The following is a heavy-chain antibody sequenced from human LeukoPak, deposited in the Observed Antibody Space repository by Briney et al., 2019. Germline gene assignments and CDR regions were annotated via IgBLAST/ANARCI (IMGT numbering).Heavy chain of an antibody. CDR1: GGSISSSSYY. Sequence: AETLSLTCTVSGGSISSSSYYWGWLRQPPGKGREWIGTIYYSGSTYYNPSLKSRVTISVDTSNTHFSLKLSSVTAADTAVYYCALAAPVHYMDVWGKGTTVTASS. D-gene: IGHD6-6*01. CDR2: IYYSGST. V-gene: IGHV4-39*01. CDR3: ALAAPVHYMDV. J-gene: IGHJ6*03.